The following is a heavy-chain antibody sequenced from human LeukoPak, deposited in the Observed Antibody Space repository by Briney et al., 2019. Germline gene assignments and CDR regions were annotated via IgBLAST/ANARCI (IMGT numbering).Heavy chain of an antibody. J-gene: IGHJ6*03. Sequence: PSETLSLTCTVSGGSISSYYWSWIRQPPGKGLEWIGYIYYSGSTNYNPSLKSRVTISVDTSKNQFSLKLSSVTAADTAVHYCARILTQGSGPGTYYIDVWGKGTTVTVSS. CDR3: ARILTQGSGPGTYYIDV. CDR1: GGSISSYY. V-gene: IGHV4-59*01. CDR2: IYYSGST. D-gene: IGHD1-1*01.